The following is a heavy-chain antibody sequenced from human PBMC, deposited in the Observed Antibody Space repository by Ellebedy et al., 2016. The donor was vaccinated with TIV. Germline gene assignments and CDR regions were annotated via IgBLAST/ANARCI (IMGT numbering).Heavy chain of an antibody. CDR2: ISGSGGST. J-gene: IGHJ5*02. V-gene: IGHV3-23*01. CDR1: GFTFSSYA. Sequence: GESLKISXAASGFTFSSYAMSWVRQAPGKGLEWVSGISGSGGSTYYADSVKGRFTISRDNAKNTLSLQMNSLRAEDTAVYYCARDNTVTPGWFDPWGQGTLVTVSS. D-gene: IGHD4-17*01. CDR3: ARDNTVTPGWFDP.